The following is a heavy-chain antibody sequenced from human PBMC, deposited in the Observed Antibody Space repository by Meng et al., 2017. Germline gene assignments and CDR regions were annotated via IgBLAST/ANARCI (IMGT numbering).Heavy chain of an antibody. CDR1: GFSVNTSY. J-gene: IGHJ4*02. CDR2: IYSGGST. Sequence: VQLAETGGGLIQPGGSLRLPCTASGFSVNTSYMSWVRQAPGKGLEWVSVIYSGGSTYYADSVKGRFSISRDNSKNTLYLQMNSLRAEDTAVYFCARDSSSGWYHNYWGQGTLVTVSS. D-gene: IGHD6-19*01. CDR3: ARDSSSGWYHNY. V-gene: IGHV3-53*02.